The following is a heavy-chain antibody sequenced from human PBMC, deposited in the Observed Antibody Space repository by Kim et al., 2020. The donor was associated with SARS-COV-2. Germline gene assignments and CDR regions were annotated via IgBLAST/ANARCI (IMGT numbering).Heavy chain of an antibody. V-gene: IGHV3-66*02. D-gene: IGHD6-13*01. CDR2: IYSGGST. CDR1: GFTVSSNY. Sequence: GGSLRLSCAASGFTVSSNYMSWVRQAPGKGLEWVSVIYSGGSTYYADSVKGRFTISRDNSKNTLYLQMNSLRAEDTAVYYCARDMRGKQQAFSDYYYYYGMDVWGQGTTVTVSS. CDR3: ARDMRGKQQAFSDYYYYYGMDV. J-gene: IGHJ6*02.